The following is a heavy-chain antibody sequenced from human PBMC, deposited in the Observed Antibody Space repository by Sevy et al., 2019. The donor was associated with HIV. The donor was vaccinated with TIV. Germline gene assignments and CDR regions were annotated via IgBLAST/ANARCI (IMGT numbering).Heavy chain of an antibody. J-gene: IGHJ4*02. Sequence: ASVKVSCKVSGHTLTELSMHWVRQAPGKGLEWMGGFDPEDGETVYAQNFQGRVTMTEDTSTDTAYMALSSLRSEDTAVDYCAMIDLIVEATNGFDYWGQGSLVTVSS. CDR3: AMIDLIVEATNGFDY. CDR1: GHTLTELS. D-gene: IGHD1-26*01. CDR2: FDPEDGET. V-gene: IGHV1-24*01.